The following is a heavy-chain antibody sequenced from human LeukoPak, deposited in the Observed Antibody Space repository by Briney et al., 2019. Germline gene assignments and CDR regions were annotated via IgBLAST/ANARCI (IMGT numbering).Heavy chain of an antibody. CDR2: FYYSGST. CDR1: EMSFSAYY. Sequence: PSETLSLTCAVSEMSFSAYYWNWIRQSPGKGLEWIGYFYYSGSTNYNPSLKSRVTISVDTSKNQFSLKLSSVTAADTAVYYCARDGGYCSGGSCYLYFDYWGQGTLVTVSS. V-gene: IGHV4-59*01. D-gene: IGHD2-15*01. CDR3: ARDGGYCSGGSCYLYFDY. J-gene: IGHJ4*02.